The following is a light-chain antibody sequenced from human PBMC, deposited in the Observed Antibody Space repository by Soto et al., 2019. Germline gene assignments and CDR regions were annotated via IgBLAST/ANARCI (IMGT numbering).Light chain of an antibody. CDR1: QSVSSY. CDR2: DAS. J-gene: IGKJ2*01. V-gene: IGKV3-11*01. CDR3: QQRSHWPPA. Sequence: EIVLTQSPATLSLSPGERATLSCRASQSVSSYLAWYQRKPGQAPRLLIYDASNRATGIPARFSGSGSGKDFTLTISSLEPEDFAVYYCQQRSHWPPAFGQGTKLEIK.